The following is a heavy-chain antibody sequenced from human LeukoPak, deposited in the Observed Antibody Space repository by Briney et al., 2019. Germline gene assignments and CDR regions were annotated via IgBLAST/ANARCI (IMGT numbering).Heavy chain of an antibody. J-gene: IGHJ5*02. CDR2: IYYSGST. V-gene: IGHV4-39*01. D-gene: IGHD3-22*01. Sequence: SETLSLTCTVSGGSISSSSYYWGWIRQPPGKGLEWIGSIYYSGSTYYNPSLKSRVTISVDTSKNQFSLKLSSVTAADTAVYYCARSFGDRSGYFPQQLSFDPWGQGTLVAVSS. CDR1: GGSISSSSYY. CDR3: ARSFGDRSGYFPQQLSFDP.